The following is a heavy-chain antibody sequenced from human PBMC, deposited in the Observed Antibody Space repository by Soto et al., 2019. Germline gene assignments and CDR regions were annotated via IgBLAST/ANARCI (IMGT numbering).Heavy chain of an antibody. Sequence: EVQLVESGGGLVQPGRSLRLSCAASGFMFDDYAMHWVRQAPGKGLEWVSGISWNSGSIGYADSVKGRFTISRDNAKNXQYLQMNRLRAEDTALYYCAKDIREGWSGEFRGSDYWGQGTLVTVSS. V-gene: IGHV3-9*01. CDR1: GFMFDDYA. CDR3: AKDIREGWSGEFRGSDY. CDR2: ISWNSGSI. D-gene: IGHD3-10*01. J-gene: IGHJ4*02.